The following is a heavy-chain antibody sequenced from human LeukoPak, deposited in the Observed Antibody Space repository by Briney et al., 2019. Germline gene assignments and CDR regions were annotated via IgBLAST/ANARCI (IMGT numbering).Heavy chain of an antibody. CDR3: ARDRVAKYHGDYHWFDP. Sequence: SETLSLTCTVSGGSISSSSYYWGWIRQPPGKGLGWIGSIYYSGSTYYNPSLKSRVTISVDTSKNQFSLKLSSVTAADTAVYYCARDRVAKYHGDYHWFDPWGQGTLVTGSS. V-gene: IGHV4-39*07. CDR1: GGSISSSSYY. D-gene: IGHD4-17*01. J-gene: IGHJ5*02. CDR2: IYYSGST.